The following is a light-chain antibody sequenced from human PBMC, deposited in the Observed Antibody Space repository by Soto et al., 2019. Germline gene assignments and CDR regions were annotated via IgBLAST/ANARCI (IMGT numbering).Light chain of an antibody. CDR2: EVS. Sequence: LTQPPSASGSPGQSVTISCTGTSSDVGGYNYVSWYQQHPGKAPKLIIYEVSKRPSGVPDRFSGSKSGSTASLTVSGLQAEDEAYCYCSSYAGSTIHYVSGTGTNVSVL. V-gene: IGLV2-8*01. J-gene: IGLJ1*01. CDR3: SSYAGSTIHYV. CDR1: SSDVGGYNY.